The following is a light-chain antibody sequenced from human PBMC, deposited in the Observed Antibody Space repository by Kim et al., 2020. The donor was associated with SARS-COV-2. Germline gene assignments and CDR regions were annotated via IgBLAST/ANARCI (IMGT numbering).Light chain of an antibody. J-gene: IGLJ1*01. Sequence: GQSITISCTGTSSDVGGYNYVSWYQQHPGKAPKLMIYDVSKRPSGVSNRFSGSKSGNTASLTISGLQAEDEADYYCSSYTRSSTYVFGTGTKVTVL. CDR3: SSYTRSSTYV. CDR2: DVS. V-gene: IGLV2-14*04. CDR1: SSDVGGYNY.